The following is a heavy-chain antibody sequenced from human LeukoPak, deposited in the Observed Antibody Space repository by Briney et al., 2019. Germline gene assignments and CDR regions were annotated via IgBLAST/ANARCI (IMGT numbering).Heavy chain of an antibody. Sequence: SETLSLTCTVSGGSDSSYYWSWIRQPAGKGLEWIGRIYTSGSTNYNPSLKSRVTMSVDTSKNQFSLKLSSVTAADTAVYYCARVTGRPSYYYYYGMDVWGQGTTVTVSS. CDR3: ARVTGRPSYYYYYGMDV. V-gene: IGHV4-4*07. D-gene: IGHD6-6*01. CDR2: IYTSGST. J-gene: IGHJ6*02. CDR1: GGSDSSYY.